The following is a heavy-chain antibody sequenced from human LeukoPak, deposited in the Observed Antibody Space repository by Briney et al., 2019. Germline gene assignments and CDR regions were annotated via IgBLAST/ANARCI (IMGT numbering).Heavy chain of an antibody. D-gene: IGHD4-11*01. CDR1: GFTFSSYG. J-gene: IGHJ4*02. Sequence: PGGSLRLSCAASGFTFSSYGMHWVRQAPGKGLEWLADIWYDGSNKYYADSVKGRFTISRDNSKNTLYLQMNSLRAEDTAVYYCARDRIPTVTYYYFDYWGQGTLVTVSS. V-gene: IGHV3-33*01. CDR3: ARDRIPTVTYYYFDY. CDR2: IWYDGSNK.